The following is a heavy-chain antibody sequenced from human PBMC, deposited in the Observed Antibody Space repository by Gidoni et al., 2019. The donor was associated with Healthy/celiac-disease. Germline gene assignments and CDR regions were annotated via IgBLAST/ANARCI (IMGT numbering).Heavy chain of an antibody. J-gene: IGHJ4*02. V-gene: IGHV5-51*01. Sequence: EVQLVQSGAEGKKPGESLKIYGKGSGYGFTSYWNGWVRQMPGKGLEGMGIIYPVDSDTSYSPSFQGHVTISSYKSISTAYLQWRRLKASDTSMYYCARSRDSSGYSDYWGQGTLVTVSS. CDR2: IYPVDSDT. CDR1: GYGFTSYW. CDR3: ARSRDSSGYSDY. D-gene: IGHD3-22*01.